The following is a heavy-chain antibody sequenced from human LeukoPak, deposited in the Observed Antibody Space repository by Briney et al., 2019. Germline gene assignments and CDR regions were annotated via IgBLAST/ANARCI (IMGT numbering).Heavy chain of an antibody. J-gene: IGHJ3*02. CDR2: INPNSGGT. CDR3: ARDLFSGSYYSGAFDI. CDR1: GYTFTGYY. Sequence: ASVKVSCKASGYTFTGYYMHWVRQAPGQGLEWMGWINPNSGGTNYAQKLQGRVTMTRDTSISTAYMELSRLRSDDTAVYYCARDLFSGSYYSGAFDIWGQGTMVTVSS. D-gene: IGHD1-26*01. V-gene: IGHV1-2*02.